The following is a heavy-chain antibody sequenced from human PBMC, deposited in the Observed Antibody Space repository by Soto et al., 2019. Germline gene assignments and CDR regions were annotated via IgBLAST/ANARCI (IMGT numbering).Heavy chain of an antibody. D-gene: IGHD3-3*01. CDR3: ARPYYDFWSGYYSLVAFDI. V-gene: IGHV4-39*01. J-gene: IGHJ3*02. CDR2: IYYSGST. Sequence: QLQLQESGPGLVNPSETLSLTCTVSGGSISSSIYYWGWIRQPPGKGLEWIGSIYYSGSTYYNPSLKSRVTISVDTSKNQFSLKLSSVTAADTAVYYCARPYYDFWSGYYSLVAFDIWGQGTMVTVSS. CDR1: GGSISSSIYY.